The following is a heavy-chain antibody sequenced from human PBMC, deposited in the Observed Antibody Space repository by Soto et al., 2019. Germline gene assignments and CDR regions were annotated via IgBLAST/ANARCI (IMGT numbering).Heavy chain of an antibody. Sequence: QVQLQQWGAGLLKPSETLSLTCAVYGGSFSGYYWSWIRQPPGKGLEWIGEINHSGSTNYNPSLKSRVTISVDTSKNQFSLKLSSVTAADTAVYYCARVVVVITGFGAFDIWGQGTMVTVSS. V-gene: IGHV4-34*01. CDR1: GGSFSGYY. D-gene: IGHD3-22*01. J-gene: IGHJ3*02. CDR2: INHSGST. CDR3: ARVVVVITGFGAFDI.